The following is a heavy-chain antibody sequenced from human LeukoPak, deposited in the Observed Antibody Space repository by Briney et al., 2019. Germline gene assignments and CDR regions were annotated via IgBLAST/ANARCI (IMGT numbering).Heavy chain of an antibody. V-gene: IGHV4-31*03. D-gene: IGHD3-10*01. CDR3: ARQGRDSPDAFDI. Sequence: PSQTLSVTCTVSGGSISSGGYYWSWIRQHPGKGLEWIGYIYYSGSTYYNPSLKSRVTISVDTSKNQFSLKLSSVTAADTAVYYCARQGRDSPDAFDIWGQGTMVTVSS. CDR2: IYYSGST. CDR1: GGSISSGGYY. J-gene: IGHJ3*02.